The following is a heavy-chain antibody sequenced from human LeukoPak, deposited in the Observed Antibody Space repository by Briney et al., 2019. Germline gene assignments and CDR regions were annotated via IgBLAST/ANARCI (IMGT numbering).Heavy chain of an antibody. CDR1: GGSFSVYY. CDR2: INHSGVV. V-gene: IGHV4-34*01. CDR3: AFDSSGSGY. D-gene: IGHD2-15*01. Sequence: SETLSLTCAVYGGSFSVYYRHWIRQPPGKGLGWIGEINHSGVVNYNPSLTSRVTISVDTSKNQFSLKLSSVTAADTAVYYCAFDSSGSGYWGQGTLVTVSS. J-gene: IGHJ4*02.